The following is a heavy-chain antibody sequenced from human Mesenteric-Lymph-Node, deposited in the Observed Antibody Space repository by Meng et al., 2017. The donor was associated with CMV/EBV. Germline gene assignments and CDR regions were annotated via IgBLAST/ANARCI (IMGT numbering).Heavy chain of an antibody. Sequence: GGSLRLSCAASGFTVSSNYMSWVRQAPGKGLEWVSVIYSGGSTYYADSVKGRFTISRDNSKNTLYLQMNSLRAEDTAVYYCAKVAMAAAGTGDYWGQGTLVTVSS. J-gene: IGHJ4*02. D-gene: IGHD6-13*01. CDR1: GFTVSSNY. CDR2: IYSGGST. V-gene: IGHV3-53*01. CDR3: AKVAMAAAGTGDY.